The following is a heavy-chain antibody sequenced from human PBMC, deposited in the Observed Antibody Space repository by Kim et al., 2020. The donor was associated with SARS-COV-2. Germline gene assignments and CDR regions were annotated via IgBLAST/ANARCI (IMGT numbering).Heavy chain of an antibody. CDR3: ARGTKLPETSSDWIDP. V-gene: IGHV4-59*13. CDR2: IYYSGST. D-gene: IGHD3-22*01. J-gene: IGHJ5*02. CDR1: GGSISSYY. Sequence: SETLSLTCTVSGGSISSYYWSWIRQPPGKGLEWIGYIYYSGSTNYNPSLKSRVTISVDTSKNQFSLKLSSVTAADTAVYYCARGTKLPETSSDWIDPWGQGTLVTVSS.